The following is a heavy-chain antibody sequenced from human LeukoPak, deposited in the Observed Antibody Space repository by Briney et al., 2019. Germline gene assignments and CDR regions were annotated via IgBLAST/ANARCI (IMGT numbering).Heavy chain of an antibody. J-gene: IGHJ4*02. V-gene: IGHV1-2*06. Sequence: VASVKVSCTVSGYTFTGYYLHWLRQAPGQGLEWMGRINPSSGGTNYAQKFQVRVTMTRDTSINTAYMALSSLRSDDTAVYYCARGPSGSDYWGQGTLVTVSS. D-gene: IGHD3-10*01. CDR1: GYTFTGYY. CDR2: INPSSGGT. CDR3: ARGPSGSDY.